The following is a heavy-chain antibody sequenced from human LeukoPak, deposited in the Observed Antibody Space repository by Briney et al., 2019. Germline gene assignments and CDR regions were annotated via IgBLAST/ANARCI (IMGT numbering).Heavy chain of an antibody. CDR2: ISSSGSTI. CDR3: AELGITMIGGV. V-gene: IGHV3-48*04. CDR1: GFTFSTYG. D-gene: IGHD3-10*02. J-gene: IGHJ6*04. Sequence: GGSLRLSCGASGFTFSTYGMTWVRQAPGKGLEWISSISSSGSTIYYADSVKGRFTISRDNAKNSLYLQMNSLRAEDTAVYYCAELGITMIGGVWGKGTTVTISS.